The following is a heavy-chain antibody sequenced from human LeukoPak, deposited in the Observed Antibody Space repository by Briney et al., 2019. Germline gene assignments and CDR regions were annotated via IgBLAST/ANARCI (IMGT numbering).Heavy chain of an antibody. V-gene: IGHV1-8*01. D-gene: IGHD1-1*01. CDR2: VSPKTGRT. J-gene: IGHJ5*02. Sequence: GASVLVSCKASGYTFRIHDINWVRQAPGQGLEWMGWVSPKTGRTGYAQKFQGRVYMTTNASLSTAYMELSSLRSDDTAVYFCAGESERNDGWFDPWGQGTLVTVSS. CDR1: GYTFRIHD. CDR3: AGESERNDGWFDP.